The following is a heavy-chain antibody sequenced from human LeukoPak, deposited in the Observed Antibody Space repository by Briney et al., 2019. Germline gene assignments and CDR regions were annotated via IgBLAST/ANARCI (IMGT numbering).Heavy chain of an antibody. CDR3: AELGITMIGGV. D-gene: IGHD3-10*02. J-gene: IGHJ6*04. CDR1: RFTFSSYS. V-gene: IGHV3-66*01. Sequence: GGSLRLSCAASRFTFSSYSMNWVRQAPGKGLEWLSVTYSGGSTYYAESVKGRCTISRDNAKNSLYLQMNSLRAEDTAVYYCAELGITMIGGVWGKGTTVTISS. CDR2: TYSGGST.